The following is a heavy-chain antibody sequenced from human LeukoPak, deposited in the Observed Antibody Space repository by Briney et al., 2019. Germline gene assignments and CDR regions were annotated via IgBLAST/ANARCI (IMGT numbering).Heavy chain of an antibody. V-gene: IGHV1-8*01. CDR2: MNPNSGNT. CDR3: ARNAQVTRYFDY. J-gene: IGHJ4*02. CDR1: GYTFSTYD. D-gene: IGHD5-18*01. Sequence: GASVKVSCKASGYTFSTYDINWVRQATGQGLEWMGWMNPNSGNTGYAQKSQGRVTMTRNTSISTAYMELSSLRSEDTAVYYCARNAQVTRYFDYWGQGTLVTVSS.